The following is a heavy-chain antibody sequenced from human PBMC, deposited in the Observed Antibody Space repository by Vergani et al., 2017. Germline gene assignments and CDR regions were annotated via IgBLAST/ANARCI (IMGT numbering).Heavy chain of an antibody. J-gene: IGHJ4*02. D-gene: IGHD1-26*01. CDR2: LYSTGST. CDR3: ARDRGSYGVDY. CDR1: GASITKIDYY. Sequence: QVQLQESGPGLGKSSQTLSLTCHVSGASITKIDYYWSWFREPAGKGLEWLGRLYSTGSTKYNLSLKSRVTLSRDTSKNQFSLSLSSVIAADTAVYYGARDRGSYGVDYWGQGILVTVSS. V-gene: IGHV4-61*02.